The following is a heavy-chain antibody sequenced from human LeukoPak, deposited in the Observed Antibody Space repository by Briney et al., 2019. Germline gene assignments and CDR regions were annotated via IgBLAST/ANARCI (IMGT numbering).Heavy chain of an antibody. V-gene: IGHV4-39*01. CDR1: GGSISSTSYY. D-gene: IGHD6-19*01. J-gene: IGHJ4*02. Sequence: SETLSLTCTVSGGSISSTSYYWGWIRQPPGKGLEWIGTIYYTGSTYYNPSLKSRVTISVDRSKNQFSLKLRSVTAADTAVYYCARQAESRIAVAATGLYCFDYWGQGTLVTVSS. CDR3: ARQAESRIAVAATGLYCFDY. CDR2: IYYTGST.